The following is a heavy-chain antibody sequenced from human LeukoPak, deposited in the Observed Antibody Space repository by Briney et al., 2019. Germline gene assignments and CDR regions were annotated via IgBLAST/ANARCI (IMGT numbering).Heavy chain of an antibody. Sequence: ASVKVSCKASGYTFTGYYMHWVRQAPGQGLEWMGWINPNSGGTNYAQKFQGRVTMTRDTSISTAYMELSRLRSDDTAVYYCAGDLRIQLWATAVDYWGQGTLVTVSS. J-gene: IGHJ4*02. V-gene: IGHV1-2*02. CDR3: AGDLRIQLWATAVDY. CDR2: INPNSGGT. D-gene: IGHD5-18*01. CDR1: GYTFTGYY.